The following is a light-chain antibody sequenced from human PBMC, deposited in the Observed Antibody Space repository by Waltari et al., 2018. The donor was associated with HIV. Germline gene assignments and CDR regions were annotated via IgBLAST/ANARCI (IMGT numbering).Light chain of an antibody. CDR1: ETISTY. CDR3: QQSYSIFGA. V-gene: IGKV1-39*01. CDR2: DAS. Sequence: DIQMTQSPPSLSAFVGDRVSITCRASETISTYLSWYQQKPGTAPRLLIYDASTLQTGVPSRCSGSGSGTYFTLTISSLQPEDFATYYCQQSYSIFGAFGQGTKLEI. J-gene: IGKJ2*01.